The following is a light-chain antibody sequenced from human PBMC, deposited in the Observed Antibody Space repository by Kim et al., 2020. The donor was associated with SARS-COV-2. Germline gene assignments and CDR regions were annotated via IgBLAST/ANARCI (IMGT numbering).Light chain of an antibody. CDR3: QQYDDWPPWT. Sequence: LGERATLSCRASQSVSSNVAWYQQKPGQAPRLLIYGASTRATGIPVRFGGSGSGTEFTLTISSLQSEDLAVYHCQQYDDWPPWTFGQGTKVDIK. CDR2: GAS. V-gene: IGKV3-15*01. J-gene: IGKJ1*01. CDR1: QSVSSN.